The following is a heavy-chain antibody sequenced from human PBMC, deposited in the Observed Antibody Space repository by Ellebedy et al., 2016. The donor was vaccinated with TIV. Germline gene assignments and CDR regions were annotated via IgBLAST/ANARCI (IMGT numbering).Heavy chain of an antibody. Sequence: SQTLSLTCAISGDSVSSNSAAWNWIRQSPSRGLEWLGRTYYRSKWYNDYAVSVKSRITINPDTSKNQFSLQLNSVTPEDTAVYYCARDRAVSGWYWSWFDPWGQGTLVTVSS. CDR2: TYYRSKWYN. V-gene: IGHV6-1*01. CDR3: ARDRAVSGWYWSWFDP. CDR1: GDSVSSNSAA. D-gene: IGHD6-19*01. J-gene: IGHJ5*02.